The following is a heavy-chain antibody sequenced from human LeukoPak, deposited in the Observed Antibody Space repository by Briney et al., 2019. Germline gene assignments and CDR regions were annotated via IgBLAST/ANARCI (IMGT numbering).Heavy chain of an antibody. CDR2: INHSGST. V-gene: IGHV4-34*01. CDR1: DGSFSGYY. CDR3: ARGLNDSWTGENY. J-gene: IGHJ4*02. D-gene: IGHD3-3*01. Sequence: PSETLSLTCAVYDGSFSGYYWSWIRQPPGKGLEWIGEINHSGSTNYNPSLKSRVTISLDTSKSQFSLKVRYVTAADTAVYYCARGLNDSWTGENYWGQGTLVTVSS.